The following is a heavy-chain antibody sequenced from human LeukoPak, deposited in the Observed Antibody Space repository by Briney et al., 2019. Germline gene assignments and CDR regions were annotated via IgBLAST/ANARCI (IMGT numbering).Heavy chain of an antibody. Sequence: GGSLRLSCAASGFTFSSNYMSWVRQAPGKGLEWVSVIYSGGSTYYADSVKGRFTISRDNSKNTLYLQMNSLRAEDTAVYYCARAGGVNGATNYFDYWGQGTLVTVSS. J-gene: IGHJ4*02. CDR1: GFTFSSNY. CDR3: ARAGGVNGATNYFDY. V-gene: IGHV3-53*01. CDR2: IYSGGST. D-gene: IGHD1-26*01.